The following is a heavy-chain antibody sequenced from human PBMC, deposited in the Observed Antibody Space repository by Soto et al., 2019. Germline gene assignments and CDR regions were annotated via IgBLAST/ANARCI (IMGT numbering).Heavy chain of an antibody. CDR2: IYSGGST. Sequence: EVQVVETGGGWIQPGGSLRLSCAASGFTVSSKCVRWVRQAPGKGLEWVSVIYSGGSTYYADSVKGRFTISRDNSKNTLYLQMNSLRAEDTAVYYCAREDTDYYYDMDVCGQGTTVTVSS. J-gene: IGHJ6*02. CDR3: AREDTDYYYDMDV. CDR1: GFTVSSKC. V-gene: IGHV3-53*02. D-gene: IGHD5-18*01.